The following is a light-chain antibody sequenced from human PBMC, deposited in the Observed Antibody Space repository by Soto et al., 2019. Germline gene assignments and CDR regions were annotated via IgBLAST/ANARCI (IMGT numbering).Light chain of an antibody. V-gene: IGLV2-14*01. CDR1: SSDVGGYKY. CDR3: SSYTTRSTYVV. CDR2: EVS. Sequence: QSALTQPASVSGSPGQSITISCTGTSSDVGGYKYVSWYQQHPDKAPKLIIFEVSNRPSGISSRFSGSKSGNTASLTISGLQAEDEADYYCSSYTTRSTYVVLGGGTKVTVL. J-gene: IGLJ2*01.